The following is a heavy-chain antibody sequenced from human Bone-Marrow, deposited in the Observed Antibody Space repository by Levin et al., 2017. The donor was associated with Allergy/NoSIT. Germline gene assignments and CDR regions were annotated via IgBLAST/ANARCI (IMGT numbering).Heavy chain of an antibody. J-gene: IGHJ4*03. CDR1: GGSITSGAYS. CDR2: MYHTGSH. V-gene: IGHV4-30-2*01. D-gene: IGHD3-10*01. Sequence: KSSETLSLTCAVSGGSITSGAYSWNWVRQPPGKGLEWIGYMYHTGSHFYNPSLNGRVTISQDRSKNQFSLQVTSVTAADTAVYYCASSSYGSGRWSFDSWGRGSLVIVSS. CDR3: ASSSYGSGRWSFDS.